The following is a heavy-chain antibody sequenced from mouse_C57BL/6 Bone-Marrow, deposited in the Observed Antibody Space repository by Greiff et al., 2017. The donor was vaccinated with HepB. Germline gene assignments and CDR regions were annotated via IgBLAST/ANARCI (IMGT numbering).Heavy chain of an antibody. J-gene: IGHJ4*01. CDR1: GFNIKDDY. CDR3: TRRYYGRYAMDY. D-gene: IGHD1-1*01. V-gene: IGHV14-4*01. CDR2: IDPENGDT. Sequence: EVQLQQSGAELVRPGASVKLSCTASGFNIKDDYMHWVKQRPEQGLEWIGWIDPENGDTEYASKFQGNATITAYTSSNTAYMQLSSLTSEDTAVYYCTRRYYGRYAMDYWGQGTSVTVSS.